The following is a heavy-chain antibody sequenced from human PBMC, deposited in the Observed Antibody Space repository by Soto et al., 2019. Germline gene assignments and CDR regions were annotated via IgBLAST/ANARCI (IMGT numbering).Heavy chain of an antibody. V-gene: IGHV3-30*18. J-gene: IGHJ5*02. Sequence: GGSLRLSCAASGFPFSRYEIHWVRQVPGRGLEWVALMSHDGSNKYYVDSVKGRFIISRDNSKNTVYPQMNRLRTEDTALYYCAKDADFDTRNLHHWGQGTLVIVSS. CDR1: GFPFSRYE. CDR2: MSHDGSNK. CDR3: AKDADFDTRNLHH. D-gene: IGHD3-22*01.